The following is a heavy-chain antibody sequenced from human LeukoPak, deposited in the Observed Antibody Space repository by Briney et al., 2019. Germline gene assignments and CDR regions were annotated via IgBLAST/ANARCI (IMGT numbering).Heavy chain of an antibody. Sequence: ASVKVSCKVSGYTLTELSMHWVRQAPGQGLEWMGLINPSGGSTSYAQKFQGRVTMTRDTSTSTVYMELSSLRSEDTAVYYCARGGDGYNSYYFDYWGQGTLVTVSS. CDR3: ARGGDGYNSYYFDY. CDR2: INPSGGST. CDR1: GYTLTELS. V-gene: IGHV1-46*01. D-gene: IGHD5-24*01. J-gene: IGHJ4*02.